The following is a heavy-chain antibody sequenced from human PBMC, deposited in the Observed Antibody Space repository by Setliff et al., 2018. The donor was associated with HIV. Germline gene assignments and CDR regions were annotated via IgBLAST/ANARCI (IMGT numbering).Heavy chain of an antibody. CDR3: AHSLYCSSSNCSGLLFDY. CDR1: GFSLTTSAVG. Sequence: LVNPTQTLTLTCAFSGFSLTTSAVGVGWIRQPPGKALEWLALIYWDDDKRYRSSLKSRLTITKDTSKNQVVLTMTDMDPVDTATYYCAHSLYCSSSNCSGLLFDYWGQGTLVTVSS. D-gene: IGHD2-2*01. V-gene: IGHV2-5*02. J-gene: IGHJ4*02. CDR2: IYWDDDK.